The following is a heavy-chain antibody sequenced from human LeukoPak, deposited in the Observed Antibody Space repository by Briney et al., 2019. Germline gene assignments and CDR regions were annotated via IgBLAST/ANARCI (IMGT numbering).Heavy chain of an antibody. Sequence: GGSLRLSCAASGFIFDDYGMTWVRPGSGKGLEWVSGINWGGYSTGYADSVRGRFTISRDNAKSTLYLQMNSLRPEDTALYYCVRDLRTDYAFDSWGQGTLVTVSS. V-gene: IGHV3-20*04. D-gene: IGHD4/OR15-4a*01. CDR2: INWGGYST. J-gene: IGHJ4*02. CDR3: VRDLRTDYAFDS. CDR1: GFIFDDYG.